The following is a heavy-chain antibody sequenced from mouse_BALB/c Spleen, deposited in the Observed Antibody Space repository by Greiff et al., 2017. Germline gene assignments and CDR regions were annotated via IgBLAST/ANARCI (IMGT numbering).Heavy chain of an antibody. D-gene: IGHD1-1*01. CDR2: IWSGGST. CDR1: GFSLTSYG. J-gene: IGHJ3*01. CDR3: ARTLSYYGSSGAY. V-gene: IGHV2-2*02. Sequence: VKLVESGPGLVQPSQSLSITCTVSGFSLTSYGVHWVRQSPGKGLEWLGVIWSGGSTDYNAAFISRLSISKDNSKSQVFFKMNSLQANDTAIYYCARTLSYYGSSGAYWGQGTLVTVSA.